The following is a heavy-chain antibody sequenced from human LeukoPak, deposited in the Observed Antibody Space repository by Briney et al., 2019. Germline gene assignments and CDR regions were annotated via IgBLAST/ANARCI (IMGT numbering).Heavy chain of an antibody. CDR2: IKQDGSEK. CDR1: GFTFSSYW. CDR3: ARAAEGKSSSWYRRGLSSGWYPIFDY. Sequence: GGSLRLSCAASGFTFSSYWMSWVRQAPGKGLEWVANIKQDGSEKYSVDSVMGRFTISRYNAKHSLYLQMNSLRAEDTAVFYCARAAEGKSSSWYRRGLSSGWYPIFDYWGQGTLVTVSS. J-gene: IGHJ4*02. V-gene: IGHV3-7*01. D-gene: IGHD6-19*01.